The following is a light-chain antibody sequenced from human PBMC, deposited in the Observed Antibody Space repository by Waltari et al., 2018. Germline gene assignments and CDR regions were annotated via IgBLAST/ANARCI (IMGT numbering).Light chain of an antibody. Sequence: DIQMTQSPSTLSASVGDRVTITCRASQSISTWLAWYQQKPGKAPSLLIYKASNLESGVPSRFSGSGSGTEFTLTISSLQPDDFATYYCQQYNNYFTFGQGTRLELK. CDR1: QSISTW. CDR2: KAS. J-gene: IGKJ2*01. CDR3: QQYNNYFT. V-gene: IGKV1-5*03.